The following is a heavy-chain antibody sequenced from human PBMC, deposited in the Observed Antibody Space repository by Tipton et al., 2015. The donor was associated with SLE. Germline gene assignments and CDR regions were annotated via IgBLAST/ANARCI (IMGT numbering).Heavy chain of an antibody. CDR3: ARGTMVNLGYFDL. Sequence: TLSLTCGVSGDSINSYNWWSWVRRPPGRGLEWIGEIYHSGSSNYNPSLKGRVAISQDTSKNQFSLRLNSVTAADTAVYYCARGTMVNLGYFDLWGRGTLVTVSS. CDR1: GDSINSYNW. J-gene: IGHJ2*01. CDR2: IYHSGSS. D-gene: IGHD3-10*01. V-gene: IGHV4-4*02.